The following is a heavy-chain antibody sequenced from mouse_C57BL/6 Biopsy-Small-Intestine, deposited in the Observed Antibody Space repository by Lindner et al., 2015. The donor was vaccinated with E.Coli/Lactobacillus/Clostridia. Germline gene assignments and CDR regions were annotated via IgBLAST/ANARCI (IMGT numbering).Heavy chain of an antibody. CDR3: ARDYDYRVDY. D-gene: IGHD2-4*01. CDR1: GFTFSDYG. V-gene: IGHV5-17*01. J-gene: IGHJ2*01. CDR2: ISCGSNTI. Sequence: VQLQESGGGLVKPGGSLKLSCAASGFTFSDYGMHWVRQAPEKGLEWVAHISCGSNTIYYADTVKGRFTISRDNAKNTLFLQMTSLRSEDTAMYYCARDYDYRVDYWGQGTTLTVSS.